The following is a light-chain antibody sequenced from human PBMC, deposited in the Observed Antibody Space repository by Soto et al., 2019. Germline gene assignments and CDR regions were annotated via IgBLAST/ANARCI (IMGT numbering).Light chain of an antibody. CDR1: QSVTDW. J-gene: IGKJ2*01. V-gene: IGKV1-5*03. CDR3: HLYNTFPPYS. CDR2: KAS. Sequence: DIQMTQSPSTLSASVGDRVTLTCRASQSVTDWLAWYQQKPGEAPKVLIYKASNLESGVPARFSGSGFGTEFTLTISSLQPDDSSVYYCHLYNTFPPYSVGQGTKLEI.